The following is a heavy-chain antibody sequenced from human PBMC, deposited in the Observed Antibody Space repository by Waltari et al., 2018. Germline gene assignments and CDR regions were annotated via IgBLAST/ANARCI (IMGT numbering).Heavy chain of an antibody. D-gene: IGHD3-22*01. CDR2: ISYNGRNI. Sequence: QVQLVESGGGVVQPGRSLRLSCAASEFTFRSYALHWVRPAPGKGLEWVAVISYNGRNIYYVDSVKGRFTISRDNSNKTLYLQMNSLRPEDTAVYYCARDYCDRTNCHGMDVWGQGTTVTVSS. V-gene: IGHV3-30*04. CDR1: EFTFRSYA. J-gene: IGHJ6*02. CDR3: ARDYCDRTNCHGMDV.